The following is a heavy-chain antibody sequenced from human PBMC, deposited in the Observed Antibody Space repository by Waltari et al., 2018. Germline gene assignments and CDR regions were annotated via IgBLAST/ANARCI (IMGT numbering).Heavy chain of an antibody. Sequence: EVQLVESGGGLVQPGGSLRPSCAASGFTFGHYWMTWVRQPPGKGLEWVSRINIDGGYISYTDSVKGRFTISRDNAKNTLFLQLNSLRAEDTAVYYCARKGGRGYPYGPFYYDHWGQGTLVTVSP. J-gene: IGHJ4*02. CDR3: ARKGGRGYPYGPFYYDH. CDR2: INIDGGYI. D-gene: IGHD5-18*01. CDR1: GFTFGHYW. V-gene: IGHV3-74*01.